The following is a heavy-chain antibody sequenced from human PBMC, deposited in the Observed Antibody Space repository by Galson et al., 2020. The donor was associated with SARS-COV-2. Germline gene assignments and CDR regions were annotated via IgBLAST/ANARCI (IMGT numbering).Heavy chain of an antibody. CDR3: ARSGYCSGGSCSRAYYYYGMDV. CDR1: GGTFSSYA. V-gene: IGHV1-69*13. J-gene: IGHJ6*02. D-gene: IGHD2-15*01. CDR2: IIPIFGTA. Sequence: SVKVSCKASGGTFSSYAISWVRQAPGQGLEWMGGIIPIFGTANYAQKFQGRVTITADESTSTAYMELSSLRSEDTAVYYCARSGYCSGGSCSRAYYYYGMDVWGQGTTVTVSS.